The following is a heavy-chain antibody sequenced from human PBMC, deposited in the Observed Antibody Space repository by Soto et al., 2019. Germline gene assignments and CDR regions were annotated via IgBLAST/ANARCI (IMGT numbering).Heavy chain of an antibody. Sequence: QVQLVQSGAEVKKPGASVKVSCKASGYTFTSYGISWVRQAPGQGLEWMGWISAYNGNTNYAQNLQGRVTMTTDTSTSTAYMELRGLRSDDTAVYYCAREGDDDWSTNYYGMDVWGQGTTVTVSS. V-gene: IGHV1-18*01. J-gene: IGHJ6*02. CDR1: GYTFTSYG. CDR3: AREGDDDWSTNYYGMDV. D-gene: IGHD3-9*01. CDR2: ISAYNGNT.